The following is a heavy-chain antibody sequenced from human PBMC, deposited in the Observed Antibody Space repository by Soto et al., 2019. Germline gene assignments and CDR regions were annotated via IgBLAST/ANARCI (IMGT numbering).Heavy chain of an antibody. CDR3: ARVVPGAEAWFGP. J-gene: IGHJ5*02. CDR1: GYTLNTYY. V-gene: IGHV1-46*02. CDR2: INPRGGST. D-gene: IGHD2-2*01. Sequence: QVQLVQSGAEVKKPGASVKVSCKASGYTLNTYYMHWVRQAPGQGPEWMGIINPRGGSTTYAQNFKDRVTMTTDTSTTTAYMELRSLRSDDTAVYYCARVVPGAEAWFGPWGQGTLVTVSS.